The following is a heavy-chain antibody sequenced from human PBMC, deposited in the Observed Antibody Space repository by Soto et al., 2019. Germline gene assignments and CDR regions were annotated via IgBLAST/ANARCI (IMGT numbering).Heavy chain of an antibody. J-gene: IGHJ4*02. Sequence: EVQLLESGGGLVQPGGFLRLSCAASGFTFSSYAMSWVRQAPGKGLEWVSAISGSGGSTYYADSVKGRFTISRDNFKNTLYLQMNSLRAEDTAVYYCAKGCGWDSLLDYWGQGTLVTVSS. D-gene: IGHD1-26*01. CDR3: AKGCGWDSLLDY. V-gene: IGHV3-23*01. CDR1: GFTFSSYA. CDR2: ISGSGGST.